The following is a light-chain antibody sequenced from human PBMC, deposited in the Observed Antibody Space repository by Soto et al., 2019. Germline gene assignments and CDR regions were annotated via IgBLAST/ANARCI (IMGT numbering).Light chain of an antibody. J-gene: IGKJ2*01. CDR3: QQYVSSPPLYT. CDR2: GAS. Sequence: EIVLTQSPGTLSLSPGERASLSGSASQSASSSYLAWYQQKPGQAPMLLIHGASSRATGIPDRFSGSVSGIDFALTISRLAPADFAVYYCQQYVSSPPLYTFVQGTKVEIK. V-gene: IGKV3-20*01. CDR1: QSASSSY.